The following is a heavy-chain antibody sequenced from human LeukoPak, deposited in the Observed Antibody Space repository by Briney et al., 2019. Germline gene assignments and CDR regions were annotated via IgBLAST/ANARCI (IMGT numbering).Heavy chain of an antibody. CDR3: ARDEATGWFDP. D-gene: IGHD5-24*01. V-gene: IGHV1-46*01. Sequence: ASVTVSFKASVYTFTNYYMHWVRQAPGQGLEWMGILNPSSGSTAYAQKFQGRVTMTRDTSTSTVYMELSSLRSEDTAVYYCARDEATGWFDPWGQGTLVIVFS. CDR1: VYTFTNYY. CDR2: LNPSSGST. J-gene: IGHJ5*02.